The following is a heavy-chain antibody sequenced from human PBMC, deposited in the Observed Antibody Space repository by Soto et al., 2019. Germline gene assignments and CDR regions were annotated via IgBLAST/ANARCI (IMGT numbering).Heavy chain of an antibody. J-gene: IGHJ3*02. CDR3: ARSNCSGGSCYHDAFGI. Sequence: ASVKVSCKASGYTFTSYGISWVRQAPGQGLEWMGWISAYNGNTNYAQKLQDRVTMTTDTSTSTAYMELRSLRSDDTAVYYCARSNCSGGSCYHDAFGIWGQGTMVTVSS. V-gene: IGHV1-18*01. CDR1: GYTFTSYG. CDR2: ISAYNGNT. D-gene: IGHD2-15*01.